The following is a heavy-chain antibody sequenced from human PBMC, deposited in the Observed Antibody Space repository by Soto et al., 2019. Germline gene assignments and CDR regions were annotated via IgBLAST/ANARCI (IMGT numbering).Heavy chain of an antibody. D-gene: IGHD6-13*01. Sequence: GGSLRLSCAASGFTFSSYGMHWVRQAPGKGLEWVAVIWYDGSNKYYADSVKGRFTISRDNSKNTLYLQMNSLRAEDTAVYYCARESSSWYVDQYYFDYWGQGTLVTVSS. CDR2: IWYDGSNK. J-gene: IGHJ4*02. CDR1: GFTFSSYG. V-gene: IGHV3-33*01. CDR3: ARESSSWYVDQYYFDY.